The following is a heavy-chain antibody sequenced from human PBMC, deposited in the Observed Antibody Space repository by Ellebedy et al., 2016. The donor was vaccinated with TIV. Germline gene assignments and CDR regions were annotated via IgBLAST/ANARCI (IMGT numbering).Heavy chain of an antibody. V-gene: IGHV3-7*01. CDR3: TRGAEHTTSSGGFRWFDP. D-gene: IGHD6-6*01. Sequence: PGGSLRLSCAASEFAFETDWMTWVRQAPGKGLEWVANINQDGRAKSYVDSVKGRFSISRDNAKNSLYLQMSSLGVEDTAVYYCTRGAEHTTSSGGFRWFDPWGHGNLVTVS. J-gene: IGHJ5*02. CDR2: INQDGRAK. CDR1: EFAFETDW.